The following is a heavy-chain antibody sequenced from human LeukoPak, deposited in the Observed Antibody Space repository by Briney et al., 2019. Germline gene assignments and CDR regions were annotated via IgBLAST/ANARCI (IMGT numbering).Heavy chain of an antibody. Sequence: GRSLRLSCAASGFTFSTYGMHWVRQAPGKGLEWVAVISNDGSNKYYADSVKGRFTISRDKSKSTLYLQMNSLRAEDTAVYYCAKERRGYSGYERSYYYYYGMDVWGKGTTVTVSS. V-gene: IGHV3-30*18. CDR1: GFTFSTYG. J-gene: IGHJ6*04. D-gene: IGHD5-12*01. CDR2: ISNDGSNK. CDR3: AKERRGYSGYERSYYYYYGMDV.